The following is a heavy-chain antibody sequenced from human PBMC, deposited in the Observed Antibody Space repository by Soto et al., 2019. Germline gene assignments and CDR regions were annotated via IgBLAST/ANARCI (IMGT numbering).Heavy chain of an antibody. J-gene: IGHJ6*02. CDR3: ARDPPHYGDYGIYYYYGMDV. CDR1: GYTCTSYA. V-gene: IGHV1-3*01. Sequence: ASVKVSCKASGYTCTSYAMHLLLQAPVQMLEWLGWINAGNGNTKYSQKFQGRVTITRDTSASTAYMELSSLRSEDTAVYYCARDPPHYGDYGIYYYYGMDVWGQGTTVTVSS. CDR2: INAGNGNT. D-gene: IGHD4-17*01.